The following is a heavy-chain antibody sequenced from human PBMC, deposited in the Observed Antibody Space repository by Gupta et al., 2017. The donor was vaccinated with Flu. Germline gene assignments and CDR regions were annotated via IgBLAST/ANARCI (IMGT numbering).Heavy chain of an antibody. Sequence: RLSCAASGFIFSTYDMHWVRQVPGKGLEWVSAIETAGDTYYPDSVKGRFTISRENAKNSLYLQMNSLRAGDTAVYYCARGKALRVLPNYYGLDVWGQGTTVIVS. J-gene: IGHJ6*02. CDR2: IETAGDT. CDR1: GFIFSTYD. CDR3: ARGKALRVLPNYYGLDV. D-gene: IGHD1-1*01. V-gene: IGHV3-13*01.